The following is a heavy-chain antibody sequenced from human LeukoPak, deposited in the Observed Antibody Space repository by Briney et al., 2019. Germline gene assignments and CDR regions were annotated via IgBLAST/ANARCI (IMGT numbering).Heavy chain of an antibody. CDR1: GVSISRYY. CDR3: ARGEKYYDFWSGYSYYYYYMDV. Sequence: SETLSLTCSVSGVSISRYYWSWIRQPPGKGREWMGYIYYSGSTNYNPSLKSRVTISVDTSKDQFSLKLSSVTAADTAVYYCARGEKYYDFWSGYSYYYYYMDVWGKGTTVTVSS. CDR2: IYYSGST. J-gene: IGHJ6*03. V-gene: IGHV4-59*01. D-gene: IGHD3-3*01.